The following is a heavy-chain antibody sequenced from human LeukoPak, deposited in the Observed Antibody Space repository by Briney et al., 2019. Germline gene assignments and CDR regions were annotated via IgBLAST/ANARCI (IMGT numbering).Heavy chain of an antibody. D-gene: IGHD4/OR15-4a*01. V-gene: IGHV4-39*01. J-gene: IGHJ5*02. CDR2: VYYSGST. Sequence: PSETLSLTCNVSGDSITSGAFYWAWIRQSPGKGLEWIGNVYYSGSTQYNPSLRGRVRISMDKTKNQFSLNLNSVSVTDTAIYYCARRDYAAWFDPWGQGTLVTVSS. CDR1: GDSITSGAFY. CDR3: ARRDYAAWFDP.